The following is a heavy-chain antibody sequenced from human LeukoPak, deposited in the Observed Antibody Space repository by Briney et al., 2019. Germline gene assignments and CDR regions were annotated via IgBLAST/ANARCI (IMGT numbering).Heavy chain of an antibody. Sequence: GGSLRLSCAASGFTFSNAWMSWVRQAPGKGLEWVGRIKSNTDGGTADYAAPVKDRVTISRDDSKNTLYLQMNSLKTEDTAVYYCTTDPRNGYYLDYWGQGTLATVSS. D-gene: IGHD1-1*01. V-gene: IGHV3-15*01. J-gene: IGHJ4*02. CDR1: GFTFSNAW. CDR2: IKSNTDGGTA. CDR3: TTDPRNGYYLDY.